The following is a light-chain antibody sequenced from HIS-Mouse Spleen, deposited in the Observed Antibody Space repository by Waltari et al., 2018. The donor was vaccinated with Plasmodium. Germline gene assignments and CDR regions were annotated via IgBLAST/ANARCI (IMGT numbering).Light chain of an antibody. Sequence: SYELTQPPSVSVSPAQTARITSSGDALPKKYAYWYQQKSGQAPVLVLYEDSKRPSGIPERFSGSSSGTMATLTISGAQVEDEADYYCYSTDSSGNHRVFGGGTKLTVL. CDR1: ALPKKY. CDR3: YSTDSSGNHRV. J-gene: IGLJ3*02. CDR2: EDS. V-gene: IGLV3-10*01.